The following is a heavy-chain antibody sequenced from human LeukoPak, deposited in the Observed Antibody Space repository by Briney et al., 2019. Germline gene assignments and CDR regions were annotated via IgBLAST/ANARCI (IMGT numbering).Heavy chain of an antibody. CDR2: INPNSGGT. CDR3: ARADILTGPLDY. J-gene: IGHJ4*02. CDR1: GYTFTGYY. D-gene: IGHD3-9*01. Sequence: ASVKVSCKASGYTFTGYYMHWVRQAPGQGLEWMGWINPNSGGTNYAQKFQGWVTMTRDTPISTAYMELSRLRSDDTAVYYCARADILTGPLDYWGQGTLVTVSS. V-gene: IGHV1-2*04.